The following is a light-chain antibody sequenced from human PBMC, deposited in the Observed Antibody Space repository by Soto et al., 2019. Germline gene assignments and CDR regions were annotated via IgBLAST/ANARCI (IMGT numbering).Light chain of an antibody. V-gene: IGKV1-5*03. CDR3: QQYNGYSTWK. Sequence: DIQMPQSPSTLPASVGDRVSITCRASQSIGRWLAWYQQKPGKAPKLLIYKASILESGVPSRFSGSGSGTEFTLTISSLQPDDFATYYCQQYNGYSTWKFGQGTKVDI. CDR1: QSIGRW. CDR2: KAS. J-gene: IGKJ1*01.